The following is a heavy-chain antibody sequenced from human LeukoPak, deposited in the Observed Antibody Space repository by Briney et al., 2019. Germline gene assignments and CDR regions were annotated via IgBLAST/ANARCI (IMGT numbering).Heavy chain of an antibody. J-gene: IGHJ4*02. CDR1: GFTFSSHA. Sequence: GGSLRLSCAASGFTFSSHAMSWVRRAPGKGLEWVSGLIENGAMTYYADSVKGRFTIPRDNSRNTMYLQMNSLRVEDTAVYYCVKDYQVGNSPAFGDYWGQGTLVTISS. CDR2: LIENGAMT. D-gene: IGHD1-26*01. V-gene: IGHV3-23*01. CDR3: VKDYQVGNSPAFGDY.